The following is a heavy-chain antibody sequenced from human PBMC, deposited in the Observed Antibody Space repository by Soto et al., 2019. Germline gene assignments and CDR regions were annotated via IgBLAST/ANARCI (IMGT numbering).Heavy chain of an antibody. D-gene: IGHD5-12*01. CDR1: GGTFSSYA. Sequence: SVKVSCKASGGTFSSYAISWVRQAPGQGLEWMGGIIPIFGTANYAQKFQGRVTITADKSTSTAYMEPSSLRSENTAVYYCARDNEATITPNYYYYGMDVWGQGTTVTVSS. V-gene: IGHV1-69*06. CDR3: ARDNEATITPNYYYYGMDV. J-gene: IGHJ6*02. CDR2: IIPIFGTA.